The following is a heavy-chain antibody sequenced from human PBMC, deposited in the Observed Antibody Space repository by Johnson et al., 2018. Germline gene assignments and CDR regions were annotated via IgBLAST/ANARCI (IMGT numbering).Heavy chain of an antibody. Sequence: QVQLQESGPGLVKPSETLSLTCTVSGDSIGSNNYYWGWIRQPPGKGLEWIGSIYYSGSTYYNPSLKSRVTISVDTSKNQFSLKLHSVTAADMAVYYFAKSGYTSTWYAEYFQHWGQGTLVTVSS. CDR1: GDSIGSNNYY. CDR2: IYYSGST. J-gene: IGHJ1*01. V-gene: IGHV4-39*01. D-gene: IGHD6-13*01. CDR3: AKSGYTSTWYAEYFQH.